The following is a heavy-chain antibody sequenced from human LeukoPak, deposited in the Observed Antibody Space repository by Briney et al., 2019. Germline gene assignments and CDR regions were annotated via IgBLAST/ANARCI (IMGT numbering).Heavy chain of an antibody. CDR3: ARDTRGFDY. V-gene: IGHV1-18*01. Sequence: GASVKVSCKASRYTFSNYDINWVRQATGQGLEWMGWISAYNGNTNYAQKLQGRVTMTTDTSTSTAYMELRSLRSDDTAVYYCARDTRGFDYWGQGTLVTVSS. D-gene: IGHD3-10*01. CDR2: ISAYNGNT. CDR1: RYTFSNYD. J-gene: IGHJ4*02.